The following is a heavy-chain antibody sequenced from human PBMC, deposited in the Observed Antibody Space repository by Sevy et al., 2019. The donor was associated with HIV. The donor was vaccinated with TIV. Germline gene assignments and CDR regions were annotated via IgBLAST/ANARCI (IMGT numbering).Heavy chain of an antibody. Sequence: GGSLRLSCTASGFTFSSYDMNWVRQAPGKGLEWVSKISSSGSSIYYADSVKGRFTISRDNAKNSLNLQMNSLRAEDTALYYCVRNGGAYDTGFDPWGQGTLLTVSS. CDR2: ISSSGSSI. CDR3: VRNGGAYDTGFDP. V-gene: IGHV3-48*03. D-gene: IGHD3-22*01. J-gene: IGHJ5*02. CDR1: GFTFSSYD.